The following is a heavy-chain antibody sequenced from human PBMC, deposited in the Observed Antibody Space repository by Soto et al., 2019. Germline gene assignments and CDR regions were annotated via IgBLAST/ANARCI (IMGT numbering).Heavy chain of an antibody. V-gene: IGHV4-38-2*02. D-gene: IGHD1-1*01. CDR1: GYSINIGYI. CDR2: RYSTGTT. J-gene: IGHJ5*02. CDR3: VARATVVNSPWFDP. Sequence: SETLSLTCTVSGYSINIGYIWGWVRRPPGQGLEWIGSRYSTGTTYYNPSLRRRVKMSVDTSKNQLSLVLRSVTAADTAVYYCVARATVVNSPWFDPWGQGTQVTVSS.